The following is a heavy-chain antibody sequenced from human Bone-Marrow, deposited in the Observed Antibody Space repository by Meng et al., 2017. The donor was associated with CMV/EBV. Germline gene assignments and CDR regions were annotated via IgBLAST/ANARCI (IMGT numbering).Heavy chain of an antibody. D-gene: IGHD2/OR15-2a*01. CDR3: ARQFYRDYYYYGMDV. J-gene: IGHJ6*02. CDR2: IIPIFGTA. CDR1: GGTFSSYA. Sequence: SVKVSCKASGGTFSSYAISWVRQAPGQGLEWMGGIIPIFGTANYAQKFQGRVTITTDESTSTAYMELSSLRSEDTAVYYCARQFYRDYYYYGMDVWGQGPTVTVSS. V-gene: IGHV1-69*05.